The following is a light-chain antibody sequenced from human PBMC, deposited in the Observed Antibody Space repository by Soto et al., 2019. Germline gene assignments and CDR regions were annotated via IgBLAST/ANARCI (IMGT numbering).Light chain of an antibody. V-gene: IGKV3-11*01. CDR3: QQRSNWPFLT. Sequence: EIVLTQSPATLSLSPGERATLSCRASQSVSSYLDWYQQKPGQAPRLLIYNASTRTTGIQARFSGSGSGTDFSLTISSLEPEDFAVYYCQQRSNWPFLTFGGGTKVEIK. J-gene: IGKJ4*01. CDR2: NAS. CDR1: QSVSSY.